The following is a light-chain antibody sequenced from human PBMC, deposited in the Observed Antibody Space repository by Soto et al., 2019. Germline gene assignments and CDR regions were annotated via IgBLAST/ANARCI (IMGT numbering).Light chain of an antibody. CDR2: EGS. CDR3: CSYAGSNNPYV. CDR1: SSDVGSYNL. Sequence: QSALTQPASVSGSPGQSITISCTGTSSDVGSYNLVSWYQQHPGKAPKPIIYEGSKWPSGVSNRFSGSKSGNTASLTISGLQAEDEADYYCCSYAGSNNPYVFGAGTKVTVL. V-gene: IGLV2-23*01. J-gene: IGLJ1*01.